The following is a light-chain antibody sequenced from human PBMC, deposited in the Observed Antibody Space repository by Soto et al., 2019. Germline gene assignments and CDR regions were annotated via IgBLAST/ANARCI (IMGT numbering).Light chain of an antibody. CDR3: MQGTHWPWT. CDR2: KVS. J-gene: IGKJ1*01. Sequence: DVVMTQSPLSLPVTLGQPASISCRSSQSLVSSDGNTYLIWFQQRPGQSPRRLIYKVSNRDSGVPDRFSGSGSGTDFTLEISRVEAEDVGVYYCMQGTHWPWTFVQGTKVEIK. CDR1: QSLVSSDGNTY. V-gene: IGKV2-30*01.